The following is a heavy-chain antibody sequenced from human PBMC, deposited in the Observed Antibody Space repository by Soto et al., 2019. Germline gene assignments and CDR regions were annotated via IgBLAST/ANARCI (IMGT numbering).Heavy chain of an antibody. CDR2: IYYSGST. D-gene: IGHD3-10*01. CDR1: GGSISSGDYY. J-gene: IGHJ4*02. Sequence: SETLSLTCTVSGGSISSGDYYWSWIRQPPGKGLEWIGYIYYSGSTYYNPSLKSRVTISVDTSKNQFSLKLSSVTAADTAVYYWGREGRGVYRLISDYWGQGTLVTVSS. CDR3: GREGRGVYRLISDY. V-gene: IGHV4-30-4*01.